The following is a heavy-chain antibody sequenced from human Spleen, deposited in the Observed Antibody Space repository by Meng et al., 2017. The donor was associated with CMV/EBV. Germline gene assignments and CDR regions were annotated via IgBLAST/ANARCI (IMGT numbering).Heavy chain of an antibody. CDR1: GYRFTTYD. D-gene: IGHD3-10*01. CDR2: IDPRSGGT. CDR3: AREGGVTNAFDF. V-gene: IGHV1-2*06. Sequence: QVQLVQSGAEVKKPGASVKVSCKASGYRFTTYDINWVRQSTGQGLEWMGRIDPRSGGTKYAQRFQDSVTMTRDTSISTAYMEVSRLRSDDTAVYYCAREGGVTNAFDFWGQGTMVTVSS. J-gene: IGHJ3*01.